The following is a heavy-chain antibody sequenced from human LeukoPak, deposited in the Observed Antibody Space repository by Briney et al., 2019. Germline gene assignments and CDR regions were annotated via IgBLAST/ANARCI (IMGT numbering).Heavy chain of an antibody. CDR3: ARLRYYDFWSGFRKWYGMDV. J-gene: IGHJ6*02. CDR2: INHSGST. V-gene: IGHV4-34*01. CDR1: GGSFSGYY. Sequence: SETLSLTCAVYGGSFSGYYWSWIRQPPGKGLEWIGEINHSGSTNYNPSLKSRVTISVDTSKNQFSLKLSSVTAADTAVHYCARLRYYDFWSGFRKWYGMDVWGQGTTVTVSS. D-gene: IGHD3-3*01.